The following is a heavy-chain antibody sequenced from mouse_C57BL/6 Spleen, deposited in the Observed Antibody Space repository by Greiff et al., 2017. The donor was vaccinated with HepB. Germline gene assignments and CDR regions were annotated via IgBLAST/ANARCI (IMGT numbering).Heavy chain of an antibody. D-gene: IGHD1-1*01. Sequence: QVQLQQSGAELVKPGASVKLSCKASGYTFTSYWMQWVKQRPGQGLEWIGEIDPSDSYTNYNQKFKGKATLTVDTSSSTAYMQLSSLTSEDSAVYYCARGTTVVAGDYWGQGTTLTVSS. V-gene: IGHV1-50*01. CDR2: IDPSDSYT. CDR1: GYTFTSYW. J-gene: IGHJ2*01. CDR3: ARGTTVVAGDY.